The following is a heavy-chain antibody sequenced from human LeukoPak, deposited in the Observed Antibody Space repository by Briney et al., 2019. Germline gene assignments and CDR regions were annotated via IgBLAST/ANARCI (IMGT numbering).Heavy chain of an antibody. CDR1: GGSISSGGYY. CDR3: ARVWDYYDSSGPPGGRWFDP. CDR2: IYYSGST. J-gene: IGHJ5*02. V-gene: IGHV4-31*03. D-gene: IGHD3-22*01. Sequence: PSETLSLTCTVSGGSISSGGYYWSWIRQHPGKGLEWIGYIYYSGSTYYNPSLKSRVTISVDTSKNQFSLKLGSVTAADTAVYYCARVWDYYDSSGPPGGRWFDPWGQGTLVTVSS.